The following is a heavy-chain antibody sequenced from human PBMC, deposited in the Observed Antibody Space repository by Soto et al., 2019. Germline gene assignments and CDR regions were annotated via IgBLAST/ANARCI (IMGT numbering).Heavy chain of an antibody. V-gene: IGHV3-21*01. D-gene: IGHD1-26*01. CDR1: GFTFSSYS. Sequence: GGSLRLSCAASGFTFSSYSMNWVRQAPGKGLEWVSSISSSSSYIYYADSVKGRFTISRDNAKNSLYLQMNSLRAEDTAVYYCARAQFGSGSYYAFDIWGQGTMVTVSS. J-gene: IGHJ3*02. CDR2: ISSSSSYI. CDR3: ARAQFGSGSYYAFDI.